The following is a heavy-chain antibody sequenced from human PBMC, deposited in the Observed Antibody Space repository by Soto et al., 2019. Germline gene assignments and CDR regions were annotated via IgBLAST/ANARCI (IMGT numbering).Heavy chain of an antibody. CDR3: ARHGYFDSSGYSAFDI. CDR2: MFYSGST. CDR1: GGYISSSSYY. D-gene: IGHD3-22*01. J-gene: IGHJ3*02. Sequence: SETLSLTCTVSGGYISSSSYYWGWIRQPPGKGLEWIGSMFYSGSTYYNPSLESRVTISVDTSKNQFSLKLTSVTAADTAVYYCARHGYFDSSGYSAFDIWGQGTMVTVSS. V-gene: IGHV4-39*01.